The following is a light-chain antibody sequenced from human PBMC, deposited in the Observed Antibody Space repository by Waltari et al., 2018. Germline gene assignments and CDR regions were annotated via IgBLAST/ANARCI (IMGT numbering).Light chain of an antibody. CDR1: QSVGRS. CDR3: QHYVRLPVT. V-gene: IGKV3-20*01. J-gene: IGKJ1*01. CDR2: GAS. Sequence: EIVLTQSPGTLSLSPGERATLSCRASQSVGRSLAWYQQKPGQAPRLLIYGASNRATGIPDRFSGSGSGTDFSLTISRLEPEDFSVYYCQHYVRLPVTFGQGIRVEIK.